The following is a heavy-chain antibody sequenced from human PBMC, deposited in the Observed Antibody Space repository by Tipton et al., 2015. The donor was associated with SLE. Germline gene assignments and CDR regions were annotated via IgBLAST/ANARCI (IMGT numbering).Heavy chain of an antibody. CDR2: ISWNSGSI. D-gene: IGHD5-18*01. J-gene: IGHJ4*02. V-gene: IGHV3-9*01. CDR3: ARAPGGGYSYIDY. CDR1: GFTFDDYA. Sequence: SLRLSCAASGFTFDDYAMHWVRQAPGKGLEWVSGISWNSGSIGYADSVKGRFTISRDNAKNSLYLQMNSLRAEDTAVYYCARAPGGGYSYIDYWGQGTLVTVSS.